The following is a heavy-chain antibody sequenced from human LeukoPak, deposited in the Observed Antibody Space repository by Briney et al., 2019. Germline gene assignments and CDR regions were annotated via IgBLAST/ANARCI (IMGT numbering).Heavy chain of an antibody. CDR2: ISGSGGST. V-gene: IGHV3-23*01. J-gene: IGHJ6*02. CDR1: GFTVSSNY. CDR3: AKDLATAYYYYYGMDV. Sequence: GGSLRLSCAASGFTVSSNYMSWVRQAPGKGLEWVSAISGSGGSTYYADSVKGRFTISRDNSKNTLYLQMNSLRAEDTAVYYCAKDLATAYYYYYGMDVWGQGTTVTVSS. D-gene: IGHD4-17*01.